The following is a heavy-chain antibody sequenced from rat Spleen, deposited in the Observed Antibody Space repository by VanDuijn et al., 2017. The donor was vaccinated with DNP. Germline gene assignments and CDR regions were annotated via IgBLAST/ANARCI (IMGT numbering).Heavy chain of an antibody. CDR1: GFTFSDYN. Sequence: EVQLVESGGGLVQPGRSLKLSCAASGFTFSDYNMAWVRQAPKKGLEWVATIIYDGSRTYYRDSVKGRFTISRDNAKSTLYLQMDSLRSEDTATYYCARHGDGELGYYAMDAWGQGTSVTVSS. J-gene: IGHJ4*01. CDR2: IIYDGSRT. V-gene: IGHV5S10*01. CDR3: ARHGDGELGYYAMDA. D-gene: IGHD4-1*01.